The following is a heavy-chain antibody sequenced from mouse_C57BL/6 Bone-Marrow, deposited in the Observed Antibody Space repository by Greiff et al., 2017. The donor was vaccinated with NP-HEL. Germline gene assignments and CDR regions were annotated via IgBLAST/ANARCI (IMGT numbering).Heavy chain of an antibody. CDR1: GYTFTSYW. Sequence: VQLQQSGAELVRPGTSVKLSCKASGYTFTSYWMHWVKQRPGQGLEWIGVIDPSDSYTNYNQKFKGKATLTVDTSSSTAYMQLSSLTSEDSAVYYCARPTPGCDYWGQGTTLTVSS. CDR3: ARPTPGCDY. V-gene: IGHV1-59*01. J-gene: IGHJ2*01. D-gene: IGHD3-3*01. CDR2: IDPSDSYT.